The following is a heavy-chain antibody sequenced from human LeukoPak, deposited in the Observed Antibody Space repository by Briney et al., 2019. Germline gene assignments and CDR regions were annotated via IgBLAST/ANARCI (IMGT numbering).Heavy chain of an antibody. V-gene: IGHV3-33*01. Sequence: GGSLRLSCAASGFTFSSYGMHWVRQAPGKGLEWVAVIWYDGSNKYYADSVKGRFTISRDNSKNTLYLQMNSLRAEDTALYHCARVHYGDYSVDYWGQGTLVTVSS. CDR2: IWYDGSNK. CDR1: GFTFSSYG. CDR3: ARVHYGDYSVDY. D-gene: IGHD4-17*01. J-gene: IGHJ4*02.